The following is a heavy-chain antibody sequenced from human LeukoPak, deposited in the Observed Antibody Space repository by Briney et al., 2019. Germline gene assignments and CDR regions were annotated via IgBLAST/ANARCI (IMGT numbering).Heavy chain of an antibody. J-gene: IGHJ4*02. CDR1: GGSISSYY. D-gene: IGHD3-16*02. CDR3: AKDFGHPLRLGELSLCFDY. V-gene: IGHV4-59*01. CDR2: IYYSGST. Sequence: SETLSLTCTVSGGSISSYYWSWIRQPPGKGLEWIGYIYYSGSTNYNPSLKSRVTISVDTSKNQFSLKLSSVTAADTAVYYCAKDFGHPLRLGELSLCFDYWGQGTLVTVSS.